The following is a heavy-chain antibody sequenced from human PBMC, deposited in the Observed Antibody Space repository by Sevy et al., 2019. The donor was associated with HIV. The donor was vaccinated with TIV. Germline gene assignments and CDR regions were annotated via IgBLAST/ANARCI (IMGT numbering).Heavy chain of an antibody. J-gene: IGHJ1*01. CDR1: GFIFSNFA. Sequence: GGSLRLSCAVSGFIFSNFAMHWVRQAPGKGLKWVAVTSYDGSHKYYADSVKGRFTVSRDNSRNILSLEMNNLRRDDTAVYYCARGENDDEFFQYWGQCTLVTVSS. CDR3: ARGENDDEFFQY. D-gene: IGHD1-26*01. CDR2: TSYDGSHK. V-gene: IGHV3-30*04.